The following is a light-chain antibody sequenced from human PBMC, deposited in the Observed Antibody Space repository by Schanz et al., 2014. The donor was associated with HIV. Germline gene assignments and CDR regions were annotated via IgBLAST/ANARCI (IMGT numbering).Light chain of an antibody. CDR1: TSNIGAGYD. Sequence: QSVLTQPPSLSGAPGQRVSLSCNGTTSNIGAGYDVHWYQQFPGTAPRLLVFDNNNRPSGVPDRFSGSKSGTSASLAISGLQSEDEADYYCAAWDVNLKGPVFGGGTKLTVL. V-gene: IGLV1-40*01. CDR3: AAWDVNLKGPV. J-gene: IGLJ2*01. CDR2: DNN.